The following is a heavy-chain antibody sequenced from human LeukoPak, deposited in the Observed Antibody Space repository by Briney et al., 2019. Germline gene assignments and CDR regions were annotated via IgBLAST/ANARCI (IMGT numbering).Heavy chain of an antibody. CDR3: ARATDYGGKVWGY. D-gene: IGHD4-23*01. V-gene: IGHV5-51*01. CDR1: GYRFSSYW. J-gene: IGHJ4*02. Sequence: GESLKISCQGSGYRFSSYWIGWVRQLPGKGLEWMGIIYPGDSDTRYTPSFQGQVTISADKSISTAYLQWSSLKASDTAMYYCARATDYGGKVWGYWGQGTLVIVSS. CDR2: IYPGDSDT.